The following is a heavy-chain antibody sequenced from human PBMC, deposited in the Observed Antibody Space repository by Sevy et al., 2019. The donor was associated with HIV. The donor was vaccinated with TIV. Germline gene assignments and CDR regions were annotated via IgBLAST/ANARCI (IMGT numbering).Heavy chain of an antibody. CDR2: IRYDGSTK. D-gene: IGHD3-10*01. CDR1: GFTFSRYG. CDR3: AKGLGMVQGALLSDDV. Sequence: GGSLRLSCAASGFTFSRYGMNWVRQAPGKGLEWVAFIRYDGSTKYYAESVKGRFIISRDNSKDTLYLQMNSLRGDDTSLYYCAKGLGMVQGALLSDDVWGQGTMVTVSS. V-gene: IGHV3-30*02. J-gene: IGHJ3*01.